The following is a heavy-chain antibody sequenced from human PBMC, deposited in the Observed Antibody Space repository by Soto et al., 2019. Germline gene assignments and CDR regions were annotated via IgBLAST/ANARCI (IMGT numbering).Heavy chain of an antibody. CDR2: SIPIFGTA. D-gene: IGHD2-21*02. CDR3: ATVETPGGGPPASPTPQAFVV. V-gene: IGHV1-69*01. Sequence: QVQLVQSGAEVKKPGSSVKVSCKASGGTFNNYPITWVRQAPGEGLEWMGGSIPIFGTANYAQKFRGRVTITADDSTTTVYMEVSSLRSEDTAVYFCATVETPGGGPPASPTPQAFVVWGQGTEVTVSS. J-gene: IGHJ3*01. CDR1: GGTFNNYP.